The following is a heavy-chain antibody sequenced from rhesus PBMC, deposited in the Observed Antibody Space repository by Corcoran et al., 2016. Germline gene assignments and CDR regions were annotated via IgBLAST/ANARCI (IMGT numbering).Heavy chain of an antibody. CDR3: ARAAGGADGPFFDP. CDR1: GDSFSSHW. V-gene: IGHV4-80*01. J-gene: IGHJ4*01. Sequence: QVQLQESGPGLVRPSETLSLTCAVSGDSFSSHWWSWIRQPPGKGLEGIGEIAGDNRNTKGNPSLKSRVTISKDAAQNQLSLRLSSLTAADTAVYYCARAAGGADGPFFDPWGQGVLVTVSS. CDR2: IAGDNRNT. D-gene: IGHD6-25*01.